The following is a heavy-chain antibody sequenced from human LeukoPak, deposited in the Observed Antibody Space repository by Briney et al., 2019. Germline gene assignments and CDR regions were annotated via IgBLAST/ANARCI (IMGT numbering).Heavy chain of an antibody. Sequence: PSETLSLTCAVYGGSFGGYYWSWIRQPPGKGLEWIGEINHSGSTNYNPSLKSRVTISVDTSKNQFSLKLSSVTAADTAVYYCARTNWGRLKDFDYWGQGTLVTVSS. J-gene: IGHJ4*02. CDR1: GGSFGGYY. D-gene: IGHD7-27*01. CDR2: INHSGST. V-gene: IGHV4-34*01. CDR3: ARTNWGRLKDFDY.